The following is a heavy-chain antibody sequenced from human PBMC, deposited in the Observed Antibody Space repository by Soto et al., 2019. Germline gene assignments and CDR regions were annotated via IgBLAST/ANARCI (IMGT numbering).Heavy chain of an antibody. J-gene: IGHJ4*02. CDR1: GFTFSSYA. Sequence: GGSLRLSCAASGFTFSSYAMSWVRQAPGKGLEWVSTISGSGGSTYYADSVKGRFTISRDNSKNTLYLKMNSLRAEDTAVYYCAKGVGGSGGDYWGQGTLVTVSS. CDR2: ISGSGGST. V-gene: IGHV3-23*01. CDR3: AKGVGGSGGDY. D-gene: IGHD6-19*01.